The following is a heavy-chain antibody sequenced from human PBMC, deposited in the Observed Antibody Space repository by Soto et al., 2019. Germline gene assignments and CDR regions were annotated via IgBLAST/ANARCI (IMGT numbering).Heavy chain of an antibody. CDR3: ARHIHNQGFEYYFDS. Sequence: PSETLSLTCNASGGSITSSGSAWGWIRQSPGKGLEWIGTIDYSGNIYYIPSLKSRITISVDTSKNQISLKPSSVTAADTAVYYFARHIHNQGFEYYFDSWGQGTLVTVSS. J-gene: IGHJ4*02. CDR1: GGSITSSGSA. V-gene: IGHV4-39*01. CDR2: IDYSGNI. D-gene: IGHD1-1*01.